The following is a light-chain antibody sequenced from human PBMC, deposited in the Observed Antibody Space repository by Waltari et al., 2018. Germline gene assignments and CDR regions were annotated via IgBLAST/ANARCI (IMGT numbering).Light chain of an antibody. V-gene: IGLV1-40*01. Sequence: QSVLTQPPSVSGTPGQRVTISCSGSTANIGAGHDVHWYQHLPGTAPKLLIYGKNTRPSGGPDRGSGSKSGTSASLAITGLQADDEADYFCQSFDNMLSGGVVFGGGTKLAVL. J-gene: IGLJ2*01. CDR2: GKN. CDR1: TANIGAGHD. CDR3: QSFDNMLSGGVV.